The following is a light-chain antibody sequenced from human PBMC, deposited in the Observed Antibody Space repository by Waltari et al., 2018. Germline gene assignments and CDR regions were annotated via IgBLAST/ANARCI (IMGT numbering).Light chain of an antibody. V-gene: IGKV2-28*01. CDR3: MQALQTPLT. Sequence: DIVMTQSPVSLPVIPGEPASISCRSSQSLLHSNGNNLLNWFLQKPGQSPQLLISLGSNRASGVPDRFSGSGSDREFTQKITRVEAEDVGVYYCMQALQTPLTFGGGTKVEIK. J-gene: IGKJ4*01. CDR1: QSLLHSNGNNL. CDR2: LGS.